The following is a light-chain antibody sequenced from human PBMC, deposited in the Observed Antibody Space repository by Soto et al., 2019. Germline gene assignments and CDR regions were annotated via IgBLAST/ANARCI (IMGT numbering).Light chain of an antibody. CDR1: QSISNH. V-gene: IGKV1-39*01. CDR3: QHADSFPLIT. J-gene: IGKJ5*01. Sequence: DIQMTQSPSSLSAAGEARVMITCRASQSISNHLNWDQQKPGKAPKLLIFAASSLQSGIRSRFSGSRSGPDFTLTISSLQPEDFATYYCQHADSFPLITLGQGTRLEIK. CDR2: AAS.